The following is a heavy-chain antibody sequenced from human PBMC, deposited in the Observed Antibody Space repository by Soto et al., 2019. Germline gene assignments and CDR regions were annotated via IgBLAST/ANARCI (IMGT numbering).Heavy chain of an antibody. CDR2: ISWNSGQL. CDR1: GFNFGNYA. Sequence: EVVLVESGGGLAQPARPLRLSCEASGFNFGNYAMHWVRQVPGKGLEWVSAISWNSGQLDYADSVRGRFTISRDNGKNSLYLEMNSLRPDDTALYFCAKDKSTGEYSYYRYMDVWGRGTTVIVSS. CDR3: AKDKSTGEYSYYRYMDV. V-gene: IGHV3-9*01. J-gene: IGHJ6*03. D-gene: IGHD4-17*01.